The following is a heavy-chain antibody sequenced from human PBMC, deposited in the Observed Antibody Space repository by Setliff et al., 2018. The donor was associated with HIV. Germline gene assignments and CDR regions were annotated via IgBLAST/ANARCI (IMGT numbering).Heavy chain of an antibody. D-gene: IGHD3-22*01. V-gene: IGHV1-3*01. J-gene: IGHJ4*02. CDR1: GYGLIAYA. CDR2: INPGNGNT. CDR3: ARDRASSGYYARFDH. Sequence: GASVKVSCKASGYGLIAYAMNWVRQAPGQRPEWMGWINPGNGNTKYSQKFQGRVTITRVTSASTVYMELNSLRAEDTAIYYCARDRASSGYYARFDHWGQGTLVTVSS.